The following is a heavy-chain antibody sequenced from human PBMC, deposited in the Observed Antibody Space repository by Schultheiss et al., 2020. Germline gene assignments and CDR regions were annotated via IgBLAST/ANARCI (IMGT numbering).Heavy chain of an antibody. Sequence: GGSLKISCAASGFTFSSYAMSWVRQAPGKGLEWVSAISGSGGSTYYADSVKGRFTISRDNSKNTLYLQMNSLRAEDTAVYYCAKDEIVVVPAAKLVGYYYGMDVWGQGTTVTVSS. J-gene: IGHJ6*02. D-gene: IGHD2-2*01. V-gene: IGHV3-23*01. CDR3: AKDEIVVVPAAKLVGYYYGMDV. CDR2: ISGSGGST. CDR1: GFTFSSYA.